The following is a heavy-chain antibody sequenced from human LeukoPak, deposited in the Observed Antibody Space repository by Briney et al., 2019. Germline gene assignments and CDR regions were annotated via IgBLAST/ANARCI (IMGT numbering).Heavy chain of an antibody. D-gene: IGHD2-21*02. CDR3: ATGRKNCGGDCYPAGPYDY. CDR1: GFTFDDYA. J-gene: IGHJ4*02. V-gene: IGHV3-43*02. CDR2: ISGDGGST. Sequence: PGGSLRLSCAASGFTFDDYAMHWVRQAPGKGLERVSLISGDGGSTYYADSVKGRFTISRDNSKNSLYLQMNSLRTEDTALYYCATGRKNCGGDCYPAGPYDYWGQGTLVTVSS.